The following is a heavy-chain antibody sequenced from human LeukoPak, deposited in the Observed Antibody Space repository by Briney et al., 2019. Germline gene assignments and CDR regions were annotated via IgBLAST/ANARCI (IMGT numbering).Heavy chain of an antibody. CDR1: GFTFSDYY. CDR3: ASGPMTTVSSLWFDP. Sequence: GGSLRLSCAASGFTFSDYYMSWIRQAPGKGLEWVSYISSSGSTIYYADSVKGRFTISRDNAKNSLYLQMNSLRAEDTAVYYCASGPMTTVSSLWFDPWGQGTLVTVSS. CDR2: ISSSGSTI. V-gene: IGHV3-11*04. J-gene: IGHJ5*02. D-gene: IGHD4-11*01.